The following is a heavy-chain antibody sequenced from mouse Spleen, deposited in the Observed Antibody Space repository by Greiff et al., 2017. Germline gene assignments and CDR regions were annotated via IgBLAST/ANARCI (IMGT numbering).Heavy chain of an antibody. CDR3: ARGIYYDYPFAY. CDR2: INPNNGGT. CDR1: GYTFTDYN. V-gene: IGHV1-18*01. J-gene: IGHJ3*01. D-gene: IGHD2-4*01. Sequence: EVQLQQSGPELVKPGASVKIPCKASGYTFTDYNMDWVKQSHGKSLEWIGDINPNNGGTIYNQKFKGKATLTVDKSSSTAYMELRSLTSEDTAVYYCARGIYYDYPFAYWGQGTLVTVSA.